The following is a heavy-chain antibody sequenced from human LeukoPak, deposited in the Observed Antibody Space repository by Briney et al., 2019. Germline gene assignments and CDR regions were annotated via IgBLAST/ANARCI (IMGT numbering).Heavy chain of an antibody. Sequence: SVKVSCKASGGTFSSYAISWVRQAPGQGLEWMGGIIPIFGTANYAQKFQDRVTITADESTSTAYMELSSLRSEDTAVYYCARDSVHGYYDSSGYSALFDYWGQGTLVTVSS. V-gene: IGHV1-69*13. D-gene: IGHD3-22*01. CDR3: ARDSVHGYYDSSGYSALFDY. CDR2: IIPIFGTA. J-gene: IGHJ4*02. CDR1: GGTFSSYA.